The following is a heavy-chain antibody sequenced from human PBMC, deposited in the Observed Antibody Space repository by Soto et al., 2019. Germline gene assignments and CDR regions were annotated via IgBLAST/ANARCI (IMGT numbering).Heavy chain of an antibody. D-gene: IGHD6-13*01. CDR3: ARGQGAAAGHSNFDY. J-gene: IGHJ4*02. CDR2: IYDSGNT. Sequence: QLQLQESGSGLVKPSQTLSLTCAVSGGSISGTTYSWSWIRQPPGKGLEWIGYIYDSGNTYYNPSLKSQFSISVDRSKNQFPLKLSSVTAADTAVYYCARGQGAAAGHSNFDYWGQGALATVSS. V-gene: IGHV4-30-2*01. CDR1: GGSISGTTYS.